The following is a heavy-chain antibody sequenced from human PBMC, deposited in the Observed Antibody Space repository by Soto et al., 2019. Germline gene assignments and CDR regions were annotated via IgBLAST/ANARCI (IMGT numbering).Heavy chain of an antibody. V-gene: IGHV6-1*01. CDR1: GDSVSSNSAA. CDR2: TYYRSKWYN. J-gene: IGHJ6*02. D-gene: IGHD1-7*01. CDR3: ARDGAASITGTTRWGYYYYYYGMDV. Sequence: SQTLSLTFAISGDSVSSNSAAWNWIRQSPSRGLEWLGRTYYRSKWYNDYAVSVKSRITINPDTSKNQFSLQLNSVTPEDTAVYYCARDGAASITGTTRWGYYYYYYGMDVWGQGTTVTVSS.